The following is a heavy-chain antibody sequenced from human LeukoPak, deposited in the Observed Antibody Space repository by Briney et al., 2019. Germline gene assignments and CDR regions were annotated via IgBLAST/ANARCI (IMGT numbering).Heavy chain of an antibody. CDR1: GGSISSGGYS. D-gene: IGHD6-19*01. V-gene: IGHV4-30-2*01. Sequence: SETLSLTCAVSGGSISSGGYSCSWIRQPPGKGLEWIGYIFHTGSTYYNPSLKSRVTISVDTSKNQFSLKLNSVTAADTAVYYCARGDSSGWFKFDYWGQGTLVTVSS. CDR3: ARGDSSGWFKFDY. CDR2: IFHTGST. J-gene: IGHJ4*02.